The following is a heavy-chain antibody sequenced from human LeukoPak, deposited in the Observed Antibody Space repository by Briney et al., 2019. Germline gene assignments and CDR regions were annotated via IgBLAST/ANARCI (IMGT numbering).Heavy chain of an antibody. CDR1: GYTFTSYG. J-gene: IGHJ2*01. CDR3: ARSRVRDTYYYDSSGQPTNWYFDL. CDR2: ISAYNGNT. D-gene: IGHD3-22*01. Sequence: VASVKVSCKASGYTFTSYGISWVRQAPGQGLEWMGWISAYNGNTNYAQRLQGRVTMTTDTSTSTAYMELMSLRSDDTAVYYCARSRVRDTYYYDSSGQPTNWYFDLWGRGTLVTVSS. V-gene: IGHV1-18*01.